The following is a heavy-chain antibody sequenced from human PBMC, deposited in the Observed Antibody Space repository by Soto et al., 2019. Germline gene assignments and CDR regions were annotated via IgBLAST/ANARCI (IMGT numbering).Heavy chain of an antibody. CDR2: IYWDDDK. J-gene: IGHJ4*02. CDR1: GFALSTSGVC. Sequence: QITLKESGPTLVKPTQTLTLTCTFSGFALSTSGVCVGWIRQPPGKSLEWLAVIYWDDDKRYSPSLQSSLTITKDTSKNQVVLTMTNMDPVDTATYYCARINYGDYPTDYWGQGTLVTVSS. V-gene: IGHV2-5*02. D-gene: IGHD4-17*01. CDR3: ARINYGDYPTDY.